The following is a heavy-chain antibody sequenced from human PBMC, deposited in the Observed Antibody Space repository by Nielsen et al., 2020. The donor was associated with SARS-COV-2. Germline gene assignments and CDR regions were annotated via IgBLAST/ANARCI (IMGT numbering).Heavy chain of an antibody. CDR1: AFSFRYYA. J-gene: IGHJ4*02. Sequence: GGSLRLSCAASAFSFRYYAMSWVRQAPGKGLEWVSCINDSGDSTCYTDSVKGRFTISRDNSKNTLYLEMNSLRAEDTALYYCAKEGPGSAIFGIVTSNFDHLGQGTLVTVSS. D-gene: IGHD3-3*01. CDR2: INDSGDST. V-gene: IGHV3-23*01. CDR3: AKEGPGSAIFGIVTSNFDH.